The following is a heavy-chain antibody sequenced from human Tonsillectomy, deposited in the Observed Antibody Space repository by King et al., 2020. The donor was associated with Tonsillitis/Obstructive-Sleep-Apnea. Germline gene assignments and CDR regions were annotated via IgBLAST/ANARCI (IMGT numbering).Heavy chain of an antibody. CDR1: GFTFSSYS. CDR2: ISSSSSTI. Sequence: VQLVESGGGLVQPGGSLRLSCAASGFTFSSYSMNWVRQAPGKGLEWVSYISSSSSTIYYADSVRGRFTISRNNAKNSLYLQMNGLRDEDTAVYYCARDSDFDNDYDFWSSDYWGQGTLVTVSS. CDR3: ARDSDFDNDYDFWSSDY. J-gene: IGHJ4*02. D-gene: IGHD3-3*01. V-gene: IGHV3-48*02.